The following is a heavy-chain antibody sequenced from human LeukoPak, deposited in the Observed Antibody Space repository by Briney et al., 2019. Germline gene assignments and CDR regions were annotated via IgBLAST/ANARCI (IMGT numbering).Heavy chain of an antibody. V-gene: IGHV1-18*01. CDR3: ARTYHYYDSSGYPLISYFDY. CDR1: GYTFTSYG. Sequence: GASVKVSCKASGYTFTSYGISWVRQAPGQGLEWMGWISAYNGNTNYAQKLQGRVTMTTDTSTSTAYMELRSLRSDDTAVYYCARTYHYYDSSGYPLISYFDYWGQGTLVTVSS. D-gene: IGHD3-22*01. CDR2: ISAYNGNT. J-gene: IGHJ4*02.